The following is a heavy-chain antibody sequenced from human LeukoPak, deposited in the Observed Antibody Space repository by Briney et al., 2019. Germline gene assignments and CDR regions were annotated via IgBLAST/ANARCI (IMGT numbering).Heavy chain of an antibody. J-gene: IGHJ5*02. V-gene: IGHV4-59*01. CDR1: GGSFSGYY. D-gene: IGHD3-10*01. CDR2: IFYTGST. CDR3: ARGGYYGSGNDFRFDP. Sequence: SETLSLTCAVYGGSFSGYYWSWIRQPPGKGLEWIGYIFYTGSTNYNPSLKSRVTISVLTSKNRFSLKLSSVTAADTAIYYCARGGYYGSGNDFRFDPWGQGTLVTVSS.